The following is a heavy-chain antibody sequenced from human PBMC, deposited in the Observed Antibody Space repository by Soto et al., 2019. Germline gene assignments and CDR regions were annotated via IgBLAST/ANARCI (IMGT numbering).Heavy chain of an antibody. CDR1: GGSISSYY. V-gene: IGHV4-59*08. D-gene: IGHD5-12*01. Sequence: QVQLQESGPGLVKPSETLSLTCTVSGGSISSYYWSWIRQPPGKGLEWIGYIYYSGSTNYNPSLKGRVTISVDTSKNQFSLKLSSVTAADTAVYYCARHGEWGYSGYGFKPSRYYYYMDVWGKGTTVTVSS. J-gene: IGHJ6*03. CDR2: IYYSGST. CDR3: ARHGEWGYSGYGFKPSRYYYYMDV.